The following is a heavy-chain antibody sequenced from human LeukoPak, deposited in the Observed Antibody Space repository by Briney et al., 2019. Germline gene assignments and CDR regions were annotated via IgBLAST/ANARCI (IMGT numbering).Heavy chain of an antibody. V-gene: IGHV3-7*04. CDR1: GFTFSNYW. CDR2: IKQDGSEK. Sequence: QAGGSLRLSCAASGFTFSNYWRSSVRQAPGKGLEWVASIKQDGSEKYYVDSVKGRFTISRDNAKNSLYLQINSRRAEKTAVYYCARDRSSGSYLTSGFERWGQGTLVTVSS. D-gene: IGHD6-19*01. J-gene: IGHJ5*02. CDR3: ARDRSSGSYLTSGFER.